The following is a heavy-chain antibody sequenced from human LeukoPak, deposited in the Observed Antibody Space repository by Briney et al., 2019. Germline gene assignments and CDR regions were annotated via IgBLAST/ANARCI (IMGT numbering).Heavy chain of an antibody. CDR2: IVPIFGRA. V-gene: IGHV1-69*13. CDR1: GGTFNTYV. J-gene: IGHJ5*02. Sequence: SVKFSCKASGGASGGTFNTYVINWLRQAPGQGLEWVGGIVPIFGRANYAQKFQGRVTIIADEPTSTVYMELSGLRSEDTAVYYCAFRGPMIDQRNWFDPWGQGTQVTVSS. CDR3: AFRGPMIDQRNWFDP. D-gene: IGHD2-21*01.